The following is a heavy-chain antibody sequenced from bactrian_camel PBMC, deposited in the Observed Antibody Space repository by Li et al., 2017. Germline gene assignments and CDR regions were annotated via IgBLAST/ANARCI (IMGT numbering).Heavy chain of an antibody. CDR3: VADCEFRYDQFIFQTGT. D-gene: IGHD7*01. Sequence: HVQLVESGGGSVQAGGSLNLSCATSGYSSLCMGWFRQVPGKEREEVASIFVGEGNTWYVESVKGRFTISQDKAKNMWYLQMNSLKPEDSAMYYCVADCEFRYDQFIFQTGTWGHGTQVTVS. CDR2: IFVGEGNT. V-gene: IGHV3S63*01. J-gene: IGHJ6*01. CDR1: GYSSLC.